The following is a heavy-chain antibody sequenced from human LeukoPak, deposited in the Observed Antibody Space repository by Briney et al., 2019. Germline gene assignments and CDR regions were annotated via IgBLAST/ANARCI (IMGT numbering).Heavy chain of an antibody. V-gene: IGHV1-69*17. Sequence: SVKVSCKASGGTFSSYAISWVRQAPGQGLEWMGGIIPIFGIANYAQKFQGRVTITADKSTSTAYMELSSLRSEDTAVYYCATRYCSGGSCYGRYYFDYWGQGTLVTVSS. J-gene: IGHJ4*02. CDR1: GGTFSSYA. CDR2: IIPIFGIA. CDR3: ATRYCSGGSCYGRYYFDY. D-gene: IGHD2-15*01.